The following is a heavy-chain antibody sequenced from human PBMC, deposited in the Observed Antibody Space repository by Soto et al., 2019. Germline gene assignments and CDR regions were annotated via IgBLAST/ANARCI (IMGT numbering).Heavy chain of an antibody. Sequence: QVQLVQSGAEVKKPGSSVKVSCKAPGGTFRGKPLGGWRKAPDKGLEWMGGIIPIFGTANYAQKFQGRVTITADKSTSTAYMELSSLRSEDTAVYYCATLGGTAMVKIDYWGQGTLVTVSS. CDR3: ATLGGTAMVKIDY. V-gene: IGHV1-69*06. CDR2: IIPIFGTA. D-gene: IGHD5-18*01. J-gene: IGHJ4*02. CDR1: GGTFRGKP.